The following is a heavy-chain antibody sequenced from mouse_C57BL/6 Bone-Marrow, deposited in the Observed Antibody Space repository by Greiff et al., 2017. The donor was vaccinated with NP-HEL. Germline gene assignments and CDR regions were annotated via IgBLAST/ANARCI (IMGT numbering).Heavy chain of an antibody. Sequence: EVQLVESGGGLAQPGGSLSLSCAASGFPFTDYYMSWVRQPPGQAPEWLGFIRNKANGYTTEYSASVKGRFTISRDNSQSSLYLQMNALRAEDSATYYCARSIYYDYADDPVYAMDYWGQGTSVTVSS. D-gene: IGHD2-4*01. J-gene: IGHJ4*01. CDR1: GFPFTDYY. V-gene: IGHV7-3*01. CDR2: IRNKANGYTT. CDR3: ARSIYYDYADDPVYAMDY.